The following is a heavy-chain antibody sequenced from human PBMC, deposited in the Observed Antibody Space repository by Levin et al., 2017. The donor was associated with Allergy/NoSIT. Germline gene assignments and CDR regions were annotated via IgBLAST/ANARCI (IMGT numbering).Heavy chain of an antibody. V-gene: IGHV4-34*01. CDR2: INHSGST. D-gene: IGHD2-15*01. J-gene: IGHJ2*01. CDR1: GGSFSGYY. Sequence: SQTLSLTCAVYGGSFSGYYWSWIRQPPGKGLEWIGEINHSGSTNYNPFLKSRVTISVDTSKNQFSLKLSSVTAADTAVYYCARGLGVVVVAATRSLYFDLWGRGTLVTVSS. CDR3: ARGLGVVVVAATRSLYFDL.